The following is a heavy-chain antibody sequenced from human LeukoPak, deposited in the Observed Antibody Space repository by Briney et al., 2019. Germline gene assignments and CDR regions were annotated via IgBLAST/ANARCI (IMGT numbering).Heavy chain of an antibody. CDR2: VEKSLRT. V-gene: IGHV4-61*03. J-gene: IGHJ5*02. Sequence: SETLSLTCTVSGASFRSGSYYWGWIRQPPGKGLEWIGLVEKSLRTNYTPSLKSRVTISIDTSQNYFSLRLTSVTAADTAVYYCARGGNSFDPWGQGTLVTVSS. CDR3: ARGGNSFDP. CDR1: GASFRSGSYY.